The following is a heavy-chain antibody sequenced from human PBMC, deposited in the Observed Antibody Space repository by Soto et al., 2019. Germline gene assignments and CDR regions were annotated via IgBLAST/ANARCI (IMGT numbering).Heavy chain of an antibody. CDR1: GYTFTSYD. Sequence: ASVKVSCKASGYTFTSYDINWVRQATGQGLEWMGWMNPNSGNTGYAQKFQGRVTMTRNTSISTAYMELSSLRSEDTAVYYCARWEFRGEYLPYYYYGMDVWGQGTTVTVSS. CDR3: ARWEFRGEYLPYYYYGMDV. CDR2: MNPNSGNT. D-gene: IGHD3-16*01. J-gene: IGHJ6*02. V-gene: IGHV1-8*01.